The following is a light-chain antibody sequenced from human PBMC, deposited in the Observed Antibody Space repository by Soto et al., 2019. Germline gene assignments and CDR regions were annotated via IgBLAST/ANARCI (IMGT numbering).Light chain of an antibody. Sequence: QSALTQPASVSGSPGQSITVSCTGTSSDVGGYSLVSWYHQNPGKAPKLVIYEVTNRPSGVSNRFSGSKSGNTASLTISGLQAEDEADYYCSSYTTSHVVFGGGTKLTVL. CDR1: SSDVGGYSL. J-gene: IGLJ2*01. CDR2: EVT. V-gene: IGLV2-14*02. CDR3: SSYTTSHVV.